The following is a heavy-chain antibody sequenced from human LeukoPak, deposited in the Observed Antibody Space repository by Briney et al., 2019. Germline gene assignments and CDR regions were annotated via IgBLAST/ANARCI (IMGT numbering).Heavy chain of an antibody. CDR2: ISSSSSYI. J-gene: IGHJ3*02. Sequence: GGSLRLSCAASGFTFSSYWMSWVRQAPGKGLEWVSFISSSSSYIYYADSVKGRFTISRDNAKNSLYLQMNSLRAEDTAVYYCARRVAARPIAFDIWGQGTMVTVSS. D-gene: IGHD6-6*01. V-gene: IGHV3-21*06. CDR1: GFTFSSYW. CDR3: ARRVAARPIAFDI.